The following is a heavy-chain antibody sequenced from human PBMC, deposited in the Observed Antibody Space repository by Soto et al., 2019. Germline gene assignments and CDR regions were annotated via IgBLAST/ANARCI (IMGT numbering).Heavy chain of an antibody. CDR1: GGSISSSSYY. V-gene: IGHV4-39*07. J-gene: IGHJ4*02. CDR3: ARALGTHYDFWSGYYTPYYFDY. Sequence: SETLSLTCTVSGGSISSSSYYWSWIRQPPGKGLEWIGSIYYSGSTNYNPSLKSRVTISVDTSKNQFSLKLSSVTAADTAVYYCARALGTHYDFWSGYYTPYYFDYWGQGTLVTVSS. CDR2: IYYSGST. D-gene: IGHD3-3*01.